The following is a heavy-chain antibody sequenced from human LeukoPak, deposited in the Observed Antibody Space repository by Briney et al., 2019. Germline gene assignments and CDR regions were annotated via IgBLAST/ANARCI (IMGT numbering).Heavy chain of an antibody. CDR3: ASPRARSIVVVPAAMPHYYYGMDV. CDR1: GGTFSSYA. V-gene: IGHV1-69*04. Sequence: SVKVSCKASGGTFSSYAISWVRQAPGQGLEWMGRIIPILGIANYAQKFQGRVTITADKSTSTAYMELSSLRSEDTAVYYCASPRARSIVVVPAAMPHYYYGMDVWGQGTTVTVSS. D-gene: IGHD2-2*01. J-gene: IGHJ6*02. CDR2: IIPILGIA.